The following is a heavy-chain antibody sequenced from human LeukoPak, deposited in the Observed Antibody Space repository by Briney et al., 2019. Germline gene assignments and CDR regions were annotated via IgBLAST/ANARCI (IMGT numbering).Heavy chain of an antibody. D-gene: IGHD3-22*01. CDR3: ASPGEYYYDSSGYYKYFQH. CDR1: GYTFTSYD. J-gene: IGHJ1*01. V-gene: IGHV1-8*01. CDR2: MNTNSGNT. Sequence: ASVKVSCKASGYTFTSYDINWVRQAAGQGLEWMGWMNTNSGNTGYAQKFQGRVTMTRNTSISTAYMELSSLRSEDTAVYYCASPGEYYYDSSGYYKYFQHWGQGTLVTVSS.